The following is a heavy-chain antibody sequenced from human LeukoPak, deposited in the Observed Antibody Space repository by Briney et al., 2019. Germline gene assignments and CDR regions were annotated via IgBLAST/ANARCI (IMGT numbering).Heavy chain of an antibody. Sequence: ASVKVSCKASGYIFTSYYVHWVRQAPGQGLEWMGMINPDSGGTNYVQKFQGRVTMTRDTSISTAYMELSRLRSDDTAVFYCARDSRRSGYYYARVGFDLWGQGTMVTVSS. CDR1: GYIFTSYY. V-gene: IGHV1-2*02. J-gene: IGHJ3*01. CDR3: ARDSRRSGYYYARVGFDL. CDR2: INPDSGGT. D-gene: IGHD1-26*01.